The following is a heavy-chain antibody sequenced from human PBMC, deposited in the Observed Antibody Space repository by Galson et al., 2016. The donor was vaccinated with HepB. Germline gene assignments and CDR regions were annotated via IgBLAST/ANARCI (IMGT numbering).Heavy chain of an antibody. J-gene: IGHJ4*02. CDR1: GDSVSSNSAG. D-gene: IGHD3-10*01. CDR3: ARSYLLGRGFGW. CDR2: TYYRSNWHN. Sequence: CAISGDSVSSNSAGWYWIRQTPSRGLECLGRTYYRSNWHNDYAESVKSQITNNPDTSKNQFSLHLNSVTPEDTAVYYCARSYLLGRGFGWWGQGTLVTVSS. V-gene: IGHV6-1*01.